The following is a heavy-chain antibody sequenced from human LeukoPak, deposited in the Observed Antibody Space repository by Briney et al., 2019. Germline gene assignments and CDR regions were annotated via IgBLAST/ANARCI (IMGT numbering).Heavy chain of an antibody. J-gene: IGHJ4*02. V-gene: IGHV4-39*01. D-gene: IGHD6-6*01. CDR1: GGSISSSSYY. CDR2: IYYSGST. Sequence: PSETLSLTCTVSGGSISSSSYYWGWIRQPPGKGLEWIGSIYYSGSTYYNPSLNSRVTISVDTSKTQFSLKLSSVTAADTAVYYCATSSIAARPGAFDYWGQGTLVTVSS. CDR3: ATSSIAARPGAFDY.